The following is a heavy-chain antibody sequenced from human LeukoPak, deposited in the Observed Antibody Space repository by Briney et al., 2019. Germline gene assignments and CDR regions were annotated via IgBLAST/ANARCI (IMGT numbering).Heavy chain of an antibody. CDR3: AKDSNSGYVPIFDY. CDR1: GFTFSSYG. Sequence: QPGRSLRLSCAASGFTFSSYGMHWVRQAPGKGLEWVAVISYDGGNKYYADSVKGRFTISRDNSKNTLYLQMNSLRAEDTAVYYCAKDSNSGYVPIFDYWGQGTLVTVSS. J-gene: IGHJ4*02. CDR2: ISYDGGNK. D-gene: IGHD5-12*01. V-gene: IGHV3-30*18.